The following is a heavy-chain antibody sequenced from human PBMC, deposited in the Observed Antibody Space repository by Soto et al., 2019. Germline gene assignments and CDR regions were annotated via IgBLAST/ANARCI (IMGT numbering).Heavy chain of an antibody. CDR1: GGTFSSYA. J-gene: IGHJ4*02. V-gene: IGHV1-69*13. D-gene: IGHD5-18*01. CDR2: IIPIFGTA. CDR3: ARGPSGGYSYGAFDY. Sequence: SVKVSCKASGGTFSSYAISWVRQAPGQGLEWMGGIIPIFGTANYAQKFQGRVTITADESTSTAYMELSSLRSEDTAVYYCARGPSGGYSYGAFDYWGQGTLVTVSS.